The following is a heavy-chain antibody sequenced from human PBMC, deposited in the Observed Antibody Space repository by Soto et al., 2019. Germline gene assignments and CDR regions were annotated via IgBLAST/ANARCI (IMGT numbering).Heavy chain of an antibody. V-gene: IGHV2-5*01. CDR3: ALRRSKTAMACFDF. J-gene: IGHJ4*02. CDR1: GFSLSSSGVG. D-gene: IGHD5-18*01. CDR2: IYWNDDK. Sequence: SGPTLVNPTQTLTLTCTFAGFSLSSSGVGVGWIRQPPGKALEWLALIYWNDDKRYSPSLKSRVTITKDTSKNRVVLTMTNMDPVDTATYYCALRRSKTAMACFDFWCQGVLVTVSS.